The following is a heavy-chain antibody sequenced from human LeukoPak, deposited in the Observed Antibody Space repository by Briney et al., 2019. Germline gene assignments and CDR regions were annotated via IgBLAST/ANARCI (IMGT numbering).Heavy chain of an antibody. Sequence: SETLSLTCAVYGGSFSGYYWSWIRQPPGKGLEWIGEINHSGSTNYNPSLKSRVTISVDTSKNQFSLKLSSVTAADTAVYYCARERCDYVWGSYRRPPYYYYGMDVWGQGTTVTVSS. V-gene: IGHV4-34*01. J-gene: IGHJ6*02. CDR1: GGSFSGYY. CDR2: INHSGST. CDR3: ARERCDYVWGSYRRPPYYYYGMDV. D-gene: IGHD3-16*02.